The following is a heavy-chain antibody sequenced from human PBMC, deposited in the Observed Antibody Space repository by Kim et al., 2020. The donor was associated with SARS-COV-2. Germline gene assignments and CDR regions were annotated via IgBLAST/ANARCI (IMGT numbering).Heavy chain of an antibody. J-gene: IGHJ6*02. CDR2: ISAYNGNT. CDR3: ARDPPSDSSFPYGMDV. V-gene: IGHV1-18*01. CDR1: GYTFTSYG. Sequence: ASVKVSCKASGYTFTSYGISWVRQAPGQGLEWMGWISAYNGNTNYAQKLQGRVTMTTDTSTSTAYMELRSLRSDDTAVYYCARDPPSDSSFPYGMDVWGQGTTVTVSS. D-gene: IGHD3-22*01.